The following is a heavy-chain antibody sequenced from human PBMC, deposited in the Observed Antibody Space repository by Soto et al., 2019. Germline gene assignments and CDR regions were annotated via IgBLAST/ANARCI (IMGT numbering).Heavy chain of an antibody. Sequence: SETLSLTCAVYGGSFSGYYWSWIRQPPWKGLEWIGEINHSGSTNYNPSLKSRVTISVDTSKNQFSLKLSSVTAADTAVYYCARANSRITIFGVVIAPNNRNWFDPWGQGTLVTV. CDR1: GGSFSGYY. CDR3: ARANSRITIFGVVIAPNNRNWFDP. V-gene: IGHV4-34*01. J-gene: IGHJ5*02. D-gene: IGHD3-3*01. CDR2: INHSGST.